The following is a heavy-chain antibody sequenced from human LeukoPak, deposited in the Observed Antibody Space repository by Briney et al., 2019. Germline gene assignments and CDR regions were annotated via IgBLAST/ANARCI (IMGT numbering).Heavy chain of an antibody. CDR1: GGTFSSYA. Sequence: SVKVSCKASGGTFSSYAISWVRQAPGQGLEWMGGIIPIFGTANYAQKFQGRVTITADESTSTAYMELSSLRSEDTAVYYCARGGIYYYGSGSYYKIDGDANEGYYYYYYMDVWGKGTTVTISS. CDR3: ARGGIYYYGSGSYYKIDGDANEGYYYYYYMDV. V-gene: IGHV1-69*13. J-gene: IGHJ6*03. CDR2: IIPIFGTA. D-gene: IGHD3-10*01.